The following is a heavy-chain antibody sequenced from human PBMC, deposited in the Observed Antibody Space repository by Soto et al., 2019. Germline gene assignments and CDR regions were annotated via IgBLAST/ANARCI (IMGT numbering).Heavy chain of an antibody. CDR2: IWYDGSEK. D-gene: IGHD3-10*01. CDR1: GFPFNKYG. Sequence: QVQLVESGGGVVQPGRSLRLSCVKSGFPFNKYGMHWVRQAPGKGLEWVAIIWYDGSEKYYGDSVKGRFTISRDNSRDTLFLQLDSLRADDTATYYCARLGGSGGDSIDYWGQGALVTVSS. CDR3: ARLGGSGGDSIDY. J-gene: IGHJ4*02. V-gene: IGHV3-33*01.